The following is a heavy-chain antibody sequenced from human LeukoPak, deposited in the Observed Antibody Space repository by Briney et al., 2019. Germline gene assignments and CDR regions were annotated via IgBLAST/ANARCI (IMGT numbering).Heavy chain of an antibody. D-gene: IGHD3-22*01. CDR2: ISESGAGK. Sequence: GGSLRLSCAASGITLSSYAMNWVRQAPGKGLEWVSSISESGAGKYYADSVKGRSTISRDNSKNTLYLQMNSLRAEDTAVYYCAKMARNYYDSSGPLDYWGQGTLVTVSS. V-gene: IGHV3-23*01. CDR3: AKMARNYYDSSGPLDY. J-gene: IGHJ4*02. CDR1: GITLSSYA.